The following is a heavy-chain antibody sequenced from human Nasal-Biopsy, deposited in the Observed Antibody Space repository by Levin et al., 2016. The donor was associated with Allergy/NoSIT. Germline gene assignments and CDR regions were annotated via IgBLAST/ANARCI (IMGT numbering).Heavy chain of an antibody. V-gene: IGHV1-18*01. CDR2: INSYNGHT. D-gene: IGHD3-9*01. CDR1: GYRFTSYT. CDR3: ARRHDVLTGNPFDY. Sequence: ASVKVSCKASGYRFTSYTLIWVRQAPGQGLEWMGWINSYNGHTNYAQKVQGRLTMTRDSSSSTVHMELSSLTFDDTAVYFCARRHDVLTGNPFDYWGQGTLVTVTS. J-gene: IGHJ4*02.